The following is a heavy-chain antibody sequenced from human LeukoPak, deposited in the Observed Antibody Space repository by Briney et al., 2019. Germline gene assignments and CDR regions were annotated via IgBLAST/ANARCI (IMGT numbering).Heavy chain of an antibody. CDR2: ISWNSGSI. CDR1: GFTFDDYA. Sequence: GGTLGLSCAASGFTFDDYAMHWVRQAPGKGLEWVSGISWNSGSIGYADSVKGRFTISRDNAKNSLYLQMNSLRAEDMALYYCAKYGTGTTYAFDIWGQGTMVTVSS. D-gene: IGHD1-7*01. V-gene: IGHV3-9*03. J-gene: IGHJ3*02. CDR3: AKYGTGTTYAFDI.